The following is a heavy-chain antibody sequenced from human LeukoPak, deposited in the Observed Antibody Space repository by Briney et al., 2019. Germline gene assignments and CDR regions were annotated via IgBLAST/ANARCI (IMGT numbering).Heavy chain of an antibody. J-gene: IGHJ4*02. CDR1: GYSFTYW. CDR3: ASARHGDYVWDN. D-gene: IGHD3-16*01. Sequence: GESLKISCKGSGYSFTYWIGWVRQMPGKGLEWVGSIYSGDSHTKYSPSFQGRVTISADKPISTAYLQWTSLEASATAMYYCASARHGDYVWDNWGQGTLVTVSS. V-gene: IGHV5-51*01. CDR2: IYSGDSHT.